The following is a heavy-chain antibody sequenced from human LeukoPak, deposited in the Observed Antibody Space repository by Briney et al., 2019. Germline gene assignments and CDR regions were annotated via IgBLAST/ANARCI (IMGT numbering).Heavy chain of an antibody. D-gene: IGHD6-19*01. V-gene: IGHV4-4*07. CDR1: GGSISSYY. CDR3: ARDGSGWSTNWFDP. J-gene: IGHJ5*02. Sequence: SETLSLTCTVSGGSISSYYWSWIRQPAGKGLEWIGGIYTSGSTNYNPSLKSRVTMSVDTSKNQFSLKLSSVTAADTAVYYCARDGSGWSTNWFDPWGQGTLVTVSS. CDR2: IYTSGST.